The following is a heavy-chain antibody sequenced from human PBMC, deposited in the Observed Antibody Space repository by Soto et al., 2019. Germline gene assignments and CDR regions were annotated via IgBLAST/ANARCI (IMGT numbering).Heavy chain of an antibody. V-gene: IGHV1-69*01. Sequence: QVQLVQSGAEVKKPGSSVKVSCKASGGTLSSYAIIWVRQAPGHGLEWMGGVIPISGTTNYAQKCQDRVPIIADESTCTAYMELSSLRSDDTAVYYFARDRQYYYDSSGRWFDHWGKGTLVTVSS. J-gene: IGHJ5*02. CDR1: GGTLSSYA. CDR3: ARDRQYYYDSSGRWFDH. D-gene: IGHD3-22*01. CDR2: VIPISGTT.